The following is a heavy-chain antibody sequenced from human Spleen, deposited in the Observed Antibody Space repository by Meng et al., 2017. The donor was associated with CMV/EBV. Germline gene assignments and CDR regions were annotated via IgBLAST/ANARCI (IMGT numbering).Heavy chain of an antibody. V-gene: IGHV3-48*03. CDR1: GFTFSSYE. J-gene: IGHJ6*02. D-gene: IGHD3-16*01. Sequence: GESLKISCAASGFTFSSYEMNWVRQAPGKGLEWVSYISSSGSTIYYADSVKGRFTISRDNAKSSLYLHMKSLRAEDTAMYYCVRDWGNLLYGMDVWGQGTTVTVSS. CDR2: ISSSGSTI. CDR3: VRDWGNLLYGMDV.